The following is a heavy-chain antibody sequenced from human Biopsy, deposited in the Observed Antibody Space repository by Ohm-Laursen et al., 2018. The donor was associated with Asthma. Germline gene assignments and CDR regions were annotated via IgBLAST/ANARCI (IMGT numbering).Heavy chain of an antibody. V-gene: IGHV1-69*13. Sequence: SVKVSCKASGYTFTSYGISWVRKAPGQGLEWMGGVIPIYGTTHTAQKFQGRVTITADESTSTAYMELTSLRKEDTAVYYCARGGYYGDRRYHNGLDVWGQGTTVTVSS. J-gene: IGHJ6*02. D-gene: IGHD4-17*01. CDR3: ARGGYYGDRRYHNGLDV. CDR2: VIPIYGTT. CDR1: GYTFTSYG.